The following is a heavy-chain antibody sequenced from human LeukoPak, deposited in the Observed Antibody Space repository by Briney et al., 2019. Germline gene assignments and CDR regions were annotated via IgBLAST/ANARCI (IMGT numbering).Heavy chain of an antibody. J-gene: IGHJ4*02. CDR2: ISYDGSNK. V-gene: IGHV3-30*04. D-gene: IGHD1-1*01. Sequence: GGSLRLSCAASRFTFSSYAMHWVRQAPGKGLEWVAVISYDGSNKYYADSVKGRFTISRDNSKNTLYLQVNSLRAEDTAVYYCARPLTELALDYWGQGTLVTVSP. CDR1: RFTFSSYA. CDR3: ARPLTELALDY.